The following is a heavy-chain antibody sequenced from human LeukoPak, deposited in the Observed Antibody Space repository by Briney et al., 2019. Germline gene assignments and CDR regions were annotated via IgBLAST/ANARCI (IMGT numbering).Heavy chain of an antibody. D-gene: IGHD5-12*01. CDR3: TRGYSGYGNFDC. Sequence: PGGSLRLSCTGTGFTFNYWMQWVRQAPAKGLVWVSRISADGSSTFYADSVKGRFTISRDNAENTLYLQMNSLRAEDTAVYYCTRGYSGYGNFDCWGQGTMVTVSS. CDR2: ISADGSST. CDR1: GFTFNYW. V-gene: IGHV3-74*01. J-gene: IGHJ4*02.